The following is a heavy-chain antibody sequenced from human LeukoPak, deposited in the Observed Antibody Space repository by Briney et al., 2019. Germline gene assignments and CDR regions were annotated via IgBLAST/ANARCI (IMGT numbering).Heavy chain of an antibody. CDR2: INPSGGST. CDR1: GHTFTSYY. J-gene: IGHJ6*02. D-gene: IGHD5-12*01. CDR3: ARSVASYGMDV. V-gene: IGHV1-46*01. Sequence: ASVKVSCKASGHTFTSYYMHWVRQAPGQGLEWMGIINPSGGSTSYAQKFQGRVAMTRDTSTSTVYMELSSLRSEDTAVYYCARSVASYGMDVWGQGTTVTVSS.